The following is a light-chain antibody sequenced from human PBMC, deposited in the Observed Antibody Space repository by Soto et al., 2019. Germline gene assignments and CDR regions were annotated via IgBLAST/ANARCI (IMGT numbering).Light chain of an antibody. V-gene: IGKV1-5*01. CDR1: QRVDRW. Sequence: DIQMTPSTATLSASVGDSVTITCRASQRVDRWLAWYQQKPGKAPKLLISDASTLESGVPSRFSGSGSVKYFTLAIASVQPDDFATYYCQHYKDDSYTFGKVTKVDIK. J-gene: IGKJ1*01. CDR3: QHYKDDSYT. CDR2: DAS.